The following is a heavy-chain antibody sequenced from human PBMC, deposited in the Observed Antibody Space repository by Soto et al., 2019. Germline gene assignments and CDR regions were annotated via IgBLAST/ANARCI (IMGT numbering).Heavy chain of an antibody. V-gene: IGHV4-34*01. Sequence: PSETLSLTCAFYGGSFIGYYWSWIRQPPGKGLEWIGEINHSGSTNYNPSLKSRVTISVDTSKNQFSLKLSSVTAADTAVYYCARAPLDSIAAAGTDYWGQGTLVTVSS. J-gene: IGHJ4*02. D-gene: IGHD6-13*01. CDR2: INHSGST. CDR1: GGSFIGYY. CDR3: ARAPLDSIAAAGTDY.